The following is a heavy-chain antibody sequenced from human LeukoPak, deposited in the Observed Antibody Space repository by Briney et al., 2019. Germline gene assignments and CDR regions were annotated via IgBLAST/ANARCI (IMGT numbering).Heavy chain of an antibody. D-gene: IGHD6-13*01. CDR3: ARDQGSLTRSWYTGY. CDR2: INPYSGDT. Sequence: ASVKVSCKASGYTFTGYHIHWVRQAPGQGLEWMGRINPYSGDTNFAQKFQGRVTMTRDTSITTAYMDLSSLTLDDTAVYFCARDQGSLTRSWYTGYWGQGTQVTVSS. V-gene: IGHV1-2*06. CDR1: GYTFTGYH. J-gene: IGHJ4*02.